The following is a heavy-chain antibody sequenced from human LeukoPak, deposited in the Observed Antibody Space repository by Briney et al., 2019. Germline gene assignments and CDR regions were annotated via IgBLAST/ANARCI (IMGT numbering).Heavy chain of an antibody. CDR1: GGSINRHF. V-gene: IGHV4-4*07. J-gene: IGHJ4*02. CDR3: AGIPDDNGYPYYFDY. CDR2: VHTTGST. Sequence: TSETLSLTCIVSGGSINRHFWSWIRQPAGKGLEWLGRVHTTGSTNYNPSLKSRVTMSIDTSKNQVSLKMSSVTAADTAVYYSAGIPDDNGYPYYFDYWGQGTLVTVSS. D-gene: IGHD5-12*01.